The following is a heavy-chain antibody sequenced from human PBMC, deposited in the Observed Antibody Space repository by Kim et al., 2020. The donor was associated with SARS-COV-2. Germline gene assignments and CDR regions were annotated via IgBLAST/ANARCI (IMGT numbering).Heavy chain of an antibody. V-gene: IGHV4-34*01. Sequence: SETLSLTCAVFGGSFSDYYWSWIRQPPGEGLEWIGEINHSGSTNYNPSLKSRVTISVDTSKNQFSLRLSYVTAADTAVYYCARDGRPFDYWGRGTLVTVSS. CDR2: INHSGST. CDR1: GGSFSDYY. CDR3: ARDGRPFDY. J-gene: IGHJ4*02. D-gene: IGHD2-15*01.